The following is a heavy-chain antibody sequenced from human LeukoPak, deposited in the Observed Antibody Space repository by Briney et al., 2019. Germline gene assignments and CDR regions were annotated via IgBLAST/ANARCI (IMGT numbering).Heavy chain of an antibody. CDR1: GFTVSNNY. CDR3: AKGPFYDY. CDR2: SYSDSNT. Sequence: PGGSLRLSCTASGFTVSNNYMSWVRQAPGKGLEWVSISYSDSNTNYADSVKGRFTISRDNSKNTLYLQMNSLRAEDTAVYYCAKGPFYDYWGQGTLVTVSS. D-gene: IGHD2/OR15-2a*01. V-gene: IGHV3-53*01. J-gene: IGHJ4*02.